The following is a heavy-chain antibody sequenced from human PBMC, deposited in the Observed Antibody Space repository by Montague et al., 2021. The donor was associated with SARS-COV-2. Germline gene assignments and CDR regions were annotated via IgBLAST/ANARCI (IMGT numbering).Heavy chain of an antibody. D-gene: IGHD4-17*01. J-gene: IGHJ4*02. V-gene: IGHV4-59*02. CDR3: ARENTVTTFGGPYYIDS. CDR1: GSSVRSYY. CDR2: IYDSGST. Sequence: SETLSLTCIVSGSSVRSYYWSWIRQPPGKGLEWIGYIYDSGSTNYNPSLKSRVTISVDTSKNQFSLKLSSVTAAVTAVYYCARENTVTTFGGPYYIDSWGQGTLVTVSA.